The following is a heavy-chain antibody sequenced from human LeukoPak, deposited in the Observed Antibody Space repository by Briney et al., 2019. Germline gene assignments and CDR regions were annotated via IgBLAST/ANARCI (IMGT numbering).Heavy chain of an antibody. CDR3: ARGPPDTAMVGDYFDY. V-gene: IGHV1-8*01. CDR2: MNPNSGNT. D-gene: IGHD5-18*01. CDR1: GYTFNNYD. J-gene: IGHJ4*02. Sequence: GASVKVSCKASGYTFNNYDVYWVRQATGQGLEWLGWMNPNSGNTGYAEKFQGRLTMTMNTSITTAYMELSSLRSEDTALYYCARGPPDTAMVGDYFDYWGQGTLVTVSS.